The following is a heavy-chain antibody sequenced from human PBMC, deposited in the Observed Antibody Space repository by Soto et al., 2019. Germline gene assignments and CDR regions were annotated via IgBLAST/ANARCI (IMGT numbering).Heavy chain of an antibody. V-gene: IGHV4-34*01. CDR1: GGSFSGYY. D-gene: IGHD2-2*01. J-gene: IGHJ6*03. CDR2: INHSGST. Sequence: PSETLSLTCAVYGGSFSGYYWSWIRQPPGKGPEWIGEINHSGSTNYNPSLKSRVTISVDTSKNQFSLKLSSVTAADTAVYYCARGLIVVVPAARGDYYYYYYMDVWGKGTTVTVSS. CDR3: ARGLIVVVPAARGDYYYYYYMDV.